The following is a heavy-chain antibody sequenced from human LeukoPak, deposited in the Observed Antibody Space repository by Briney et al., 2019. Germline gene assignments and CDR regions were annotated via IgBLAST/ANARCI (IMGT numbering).Heavy chain of an antibody. V-gene: IGHV3-33*01. D-gene: IGHD4-23*01. J-gene: IGHJ6*03. CDR1: GFTFSSYG. CDR3: ARAYGGNSTPHYYYMDV. Sequence: GRSLRLSCAASGFTFSSYGMHWVRQAPGKGLEWVAVIWYDGSNKYYADSVKGRFTISRDNSKNTLYLQMNSLRAEDTAVYYCARAYGGNSTPHYYYMDVWGKGTTVTVSS. CDR2: IWYDGSNK.